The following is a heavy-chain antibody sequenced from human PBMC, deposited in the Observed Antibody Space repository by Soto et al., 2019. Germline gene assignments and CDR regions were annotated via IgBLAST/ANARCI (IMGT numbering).Heavy chain of an antibody. CDR1: GYTFSSYA. CDR2: INAGYGNT. Sequence: GASVKVSCKAPGYTFSSYAMHWVRQAPGQRLEWMGWINAGYGNTKSSQKFQDRVTISRDTSASTAYMELTSLRSEDTAVYYCARDTGDGTFALWGQGTLVSGSS. J-gene: IGHJ1*01. CDR3: ARDTGDGTFAL. V-gene: IGHV1-3*01. D-gene: IGHD7-27*01.